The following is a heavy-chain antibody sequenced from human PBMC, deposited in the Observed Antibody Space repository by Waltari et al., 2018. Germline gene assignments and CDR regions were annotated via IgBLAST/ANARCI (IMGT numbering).Heavy chain of an antibody. V-gene: IGHV4-59*01. CDR3: ARADYDFWSGYPQRWFDP. CDR2: IYYSGST. Sequence: QVQLQESGPGLVKPSETLSLTCTVSGGSISSYYWSWTRQPPGKGLEWIGYIYYSGSTNYNPSLKSRVTISVDTSKNQFSLKLSSVTAADTAVYYCARADYDFWSGYPQRWFDPWGQGTLVTVSS. D-gene: IGHD3-3*01. J-gene: IGHJ5*02. CDR1: GGSISSYY.